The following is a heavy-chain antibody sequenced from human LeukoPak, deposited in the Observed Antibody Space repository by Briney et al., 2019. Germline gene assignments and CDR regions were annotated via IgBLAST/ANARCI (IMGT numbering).Heavy chain of an antibody. CDR2: ISGSGGST. CDR3: AKDRSGYSGYPKTLDY. D-gene: IGHD5-12*01. CDR1: GFTFSSYA. Sequence: HSGASLRLSCTASGFTFSSYAMTWVRQAPGKGLEWVSAISGSGGSTYYADSVKGRFTISRDNSKDTLYLQMNSLRAEDTAVYYCAKDRSGYSGYPKTLDYWGQGTLVTVSS. J-gene: IGHJ4*02. V-gene: IGHV3-23*01.